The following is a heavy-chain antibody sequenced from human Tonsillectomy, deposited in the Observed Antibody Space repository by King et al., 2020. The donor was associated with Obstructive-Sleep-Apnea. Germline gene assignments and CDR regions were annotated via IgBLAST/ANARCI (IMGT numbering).Heavy chain of an antibody. Sequence: QLVQSGAEVKKPGASVKVSCKVSGYTLTELSMHWVRQASGKGLEWMGGFDPEDGETIYAQTFQGRVTMTKDTSTDTAYMELSSLRSEDTAVYYCATTEVYGSGTFLRAYYYGMDVWGQGTTVTVSS. CDR2: FDPEDGET. V-gene: IGHV1-24*01. J-gene: IGHJ6*02. CDR1: GYTLTELS. CDR3: ATTEVYGSGTFLRAYYYGMDV. D-gene: IGHD3-10*01.